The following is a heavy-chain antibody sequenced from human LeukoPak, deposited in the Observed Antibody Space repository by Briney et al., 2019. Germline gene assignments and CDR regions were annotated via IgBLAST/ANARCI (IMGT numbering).Heavy chain of an antibody. Sequence: SETLSLTCTVSGGSISSGSYYWSWIRQPAGKGLEWIGRIYTSGSTNYNPSLKSRVTMSVDTSKNQFSLKLSSVTAADTAVYYCARESGGRQQLSGAAEYSYGGNSDYYYYYYMDVWGKGTTVTISS. V-gene: IGHV4-61*02. J-gene: IGHJ6*03. D-gene: IGHD5-18*01. CDR1: GGSISSGSYY. CDR2: IYTSGST. CDR3: ARESGGRQQLSGAAEYSYGGNSDYYYYYYMDV.